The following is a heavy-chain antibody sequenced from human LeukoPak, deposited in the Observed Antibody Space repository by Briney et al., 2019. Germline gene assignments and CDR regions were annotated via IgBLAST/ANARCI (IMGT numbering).Heavy chain of an antibody. CDR2: MNPNSGST. D-gene: IGHD1-26*01. CDR1: GHTFTSYD. V-gene: IGHV1-8*01. Sequence: ASVKVSCKASGHTFTSYDINWVRQATGQGLEWMGWMNPNSGSTGYAQKFQGRVTMTRNTSISTAYMELSSLRSEDTAVYYCARDTSVGATDLDYWGQGTLVTVSS. J-gene: IGHJ4*02. CDR3: ARDTSVGATDLDY.